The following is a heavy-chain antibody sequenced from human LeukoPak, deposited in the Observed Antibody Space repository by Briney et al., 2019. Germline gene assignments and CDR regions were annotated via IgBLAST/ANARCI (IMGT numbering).Heavy chain of an antibody. D-gene: IGHD6-13*01. CDR2: IYYSGST. Sequence: SETLSLTCTVSGGSISSSSYYWGWIRQPPGKGLEWIGSIYYSGSTYYNPSLKSRVTISVDTSKNQFSLKLSSVTAADTAVYYCARDLKGSGSSSWPSFDYWGQGTLVTVSS. CDR3: ARDLKGSGSSSWPSFDY. V-gene: IGHV4-39*07. J-gene: IGHJ4*02. CDR1: GGSISSSSYY.